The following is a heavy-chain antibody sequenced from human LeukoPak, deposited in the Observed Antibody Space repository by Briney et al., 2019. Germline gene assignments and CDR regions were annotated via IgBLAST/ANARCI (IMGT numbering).Heavy chain of an antibody. CDR1: GGSISSSSYH. Sequence: SETLSLTCTVSGGSISSSSYHWGWIRQPPGKGLEWIGSIYYSGSTYYNPSLKSRVTISVDTSKNQFSLKLSSVTAADTAVYYCASEWESNYFDYWGQGTLVTVSS. D-gene: IGHD1-26*01. J-gene: IGHJ4*02. CDR3: ASEWESNYFDY. CDR2: IYYSGST. V-gene: IGHV4-39*01.